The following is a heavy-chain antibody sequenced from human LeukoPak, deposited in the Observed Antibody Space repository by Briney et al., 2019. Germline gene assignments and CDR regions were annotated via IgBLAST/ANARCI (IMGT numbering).Heavy chain of an antibody. D-gene: IGHD3-3*01. V-gene: IGHV4-38-2*01. Sequence: SETLCLTCAVSGYSISSGYYWGWIRQPPGKGLEWIGSIYHSGSTYYNPSLKSRVTISVDTSKNQFSLKLSSVTAADTAVYYCARHDQGFWSGYPYYYYYYMDVWGKGTTVTVSS. CDR3: ARHDQGFWSGYPYYYYYYMDV. CDR2: IYHSGST. J-gene: IGHJ6*03. CDR1: GYSISSGYY.